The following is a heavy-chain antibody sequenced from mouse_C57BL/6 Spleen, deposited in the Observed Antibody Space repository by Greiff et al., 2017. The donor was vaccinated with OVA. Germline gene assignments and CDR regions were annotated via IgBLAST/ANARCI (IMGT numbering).Heavy chain of an antibody. CDR1: GYTFTDYY. CDR2: IYPGSGNT. V-gene: IGHV1-76*01. J-gene: IGHJ1*03. D-gene: IGHD1-1*01. Sequence: VKLMESGAELVRPGASVKLSCKASGYTFTDYYINWVKQRPGQGLEWIARIYPGSGNTYYNEKFKGKATLTAEKSSSTAYMQLSSLTSEDSAVYFCARSDYGSSYGWYFDVWGTGTTVTVSS. CDR3: ARSDYGSSYGWYFDV.